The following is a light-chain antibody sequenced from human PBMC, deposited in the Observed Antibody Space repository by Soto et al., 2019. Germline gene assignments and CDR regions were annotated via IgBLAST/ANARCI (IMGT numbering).Light chain of an antibody. J-gene: IGLJ2*01. Sequence: QSVLTQPASVSGSPGQSITISCTGTSSDVGSYNLVSWYQQHPGKAPKIMIYEGSKRSSGVSNRFSGSKSGNTASLTISGLQAEDEADYYCCSYAGSVVFGGGTKVTVL. CDR2: EGS. CDR3: CSYAGSVV. V-gene: IGLV2-23*01. CDR1: SSDVGSYNL.